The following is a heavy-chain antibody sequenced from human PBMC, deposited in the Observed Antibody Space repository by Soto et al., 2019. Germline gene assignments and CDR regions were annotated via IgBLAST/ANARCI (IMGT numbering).Heavy chain of an antibody. CDR2: IRSKANSYAT. CDR1: GFTFSGSA. J-gene: IGHJ6*02. D-gene: IGHD6-13*01. CDR3: TRHTGYSSIWFYYYYGMDV. Sequence: GGSLRLSCAASGFTFSGSAMHWVRQASGKGLEWVGRIRSKANSYATAYAASGKGRFTISRDDSKNTAYLQMNNLKTADTATYYCTRHTGYSSIWFYYYYGMDVWGQGTTVTVSS. V-gene: IGHV3-73*01.